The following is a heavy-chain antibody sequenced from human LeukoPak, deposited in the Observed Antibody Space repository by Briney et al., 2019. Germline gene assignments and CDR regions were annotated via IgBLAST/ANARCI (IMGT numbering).Heavy chain of an antibody. CDR3: ARGNYYGSGSYYSYFDY. V-gene: IGHV1-8*03. Sequence: ASVKVSCKASGYTFTSYDINGVRQATGQGLEWMGWMNPNSGNTGYAQKFQGRVTITRNTSISTAYMELSSLRSEDTAVYYCARGNYYGSGSYYSYFDYWGQGTLVTVSS. J-gene: IGHJ4*02. D-gene: IGHD3-10*01. CDR1: GYTFTSYD. CDR2: MNPNSGNT.